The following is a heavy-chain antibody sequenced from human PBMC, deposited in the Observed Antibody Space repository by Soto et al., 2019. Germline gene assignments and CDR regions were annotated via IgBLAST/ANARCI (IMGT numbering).Heavy chain of an antibody. CDR3: ARGGGSPYHNHEFDV. CDR1: GGSISSGGYS. CDR2: IYHSGST. J-gene: IGHJ4*02. Sequence: SETLSLTCAVSGGSISSGGYSWSWIRQPPGKGLEWIGYIYHSGSTYYNPSLKSRVTISVDRSKNQFSLKLSSVTAADTAVYYCARGGGSPYHNHEFDVWGQGTLVTVSS. D-gene: IGHD6-13*01. V-gene: IGHV4-30-2*01.